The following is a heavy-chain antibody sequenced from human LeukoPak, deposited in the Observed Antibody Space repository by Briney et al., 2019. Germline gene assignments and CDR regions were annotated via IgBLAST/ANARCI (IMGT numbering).Heavy chain of an antibody. Sequence: NPSETLSLTCTVSGGSINSGSYYWYWIRQSAGKGLEWIGHIHTTGTTNCNPSLKSRVTTSLDTSKNQFSLKLNSVTAADTAVYYCARCTSTSCYNFDYWGQGSLVTVSS. CDR1: GGSINSGSYY. V-gene: IGHV4-61*09. J-gene: IGHJ4*02. D-gene: IGHD2-2*02. CDR3: ARCTSTSCYNFDY. CDR2: IHTTGTT.